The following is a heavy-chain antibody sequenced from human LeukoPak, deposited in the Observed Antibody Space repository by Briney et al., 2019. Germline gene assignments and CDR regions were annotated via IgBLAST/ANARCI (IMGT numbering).Heavy chain of an antibody. J-gene: IGHJ4*02. Sequence: SETLSLTCAVYGGSFSGYYWSWIRQPPGKGLEWIGEINHSGSTNYNPSLKSRVTISVDTSKNQFSLKLSSVTAADTAVYYCARAGSSGYWDFDYWGQGTLVTVSS. CDR1: GGSFSGYY. V-gene: IGHV4-34*01. CDR3: ARAGSSGYWDFDY. D-gene: IGHD3-22*01. CDR2: INHSGST.